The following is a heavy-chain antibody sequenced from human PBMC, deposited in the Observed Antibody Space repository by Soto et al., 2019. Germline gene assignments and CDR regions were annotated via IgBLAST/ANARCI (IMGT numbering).Heavy chain of an antibody. D-gene: IGHD6-19*01. CDR2: IDPTGGD. CDR1: GYSVSSGDFY. Sequence: KTSETLSLTCSVSGYSVSSGDFYWSWIRQHPGKGLEWLGFIDPTGGDHYNPSLKSRLNILIDTSNNQFSLRLNSVTAADTAVYYCATGQVAGPQADAAYLEYWGLGLLVTVYS. J-gene: IGHJ4*02. CDR3: ATGQVAGPQADAAYLEY. V-gene: IGHV4-31*03.